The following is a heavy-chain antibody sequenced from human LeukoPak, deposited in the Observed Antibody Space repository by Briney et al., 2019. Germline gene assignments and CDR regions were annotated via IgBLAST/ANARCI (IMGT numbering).Heavy chain of an antibody. D-gene: IGHD6-13*01. J-gene: IGHJ4*02. CDR1: GGSISSISYY. CDR3: ARVAAAACDY. CDR2: IYYSGST. V-gene: IGHV4-39*06. Sequence: SETLSLTCTVSGGSISSISYYWGWLRQPPGTGLEWIGSIYYSGSTYYNPSLKSRVTISVDTTKNQFTLKPSSVTAADTTVDCRARVAAAACDYWGRGTLVTVSS.